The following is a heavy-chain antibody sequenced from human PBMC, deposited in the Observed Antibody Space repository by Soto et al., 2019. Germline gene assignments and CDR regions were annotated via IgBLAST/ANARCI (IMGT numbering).Heavy chain of an antibody. CDR1: GFTVSSNY. Sequence: EVQLVESGGGLIQPGGSLRLSCAASGFTVSSNYVSWVRQAPGKGLESVSVIYSGGSTYYADSVKGRFTISRDNSKNTLYLQTNSLRAEDTAVYYCASSPMYYYDSSGSQDYWGQGTLVTVST. D-gene: IGHD3-22*01. V-gene: IGHV3-53*01. CDR2: IYSGGST. CDR3: ASSPMYYYDSSGSQDY. J-gene: IGHJ4*02.